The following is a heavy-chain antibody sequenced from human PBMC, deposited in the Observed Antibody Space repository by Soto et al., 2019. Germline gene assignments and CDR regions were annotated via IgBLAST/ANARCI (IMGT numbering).Heavy chain of an antibody. D-gene: IGHD3-3*01. CDR1: GYIFTDYY. CDR3: AREGLSDFWSGYYPDY. V-gene: IGHV1-2*06. CDR2: INPNSGST. Sequence: ASVKVSCKASGYIFTDYYMHWVRQAPGQGLGWMGRINPNSGSTNYAQKYKGRVTMTRDTSISTAYMEMSSLRSEDTAVYYCAREGLSDFWSGYYPDYWGQGTLVTVS. J-gene: IGHJ4*02.